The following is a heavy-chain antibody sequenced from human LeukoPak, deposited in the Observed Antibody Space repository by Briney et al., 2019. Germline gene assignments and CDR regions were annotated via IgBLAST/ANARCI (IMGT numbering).Heavy chain of an antibody. J-gene: IGHJ4*02. CDR3: ATSYYDYDRWDY. CDR2: IYYSGST. D-gene: IGHD3-3*01. V-gene: IGHV4-59*01. Sequence: SETLSLTCTVSGDSISGYYWSWIRQPPGKGLEWIGYIYYSGSTKYNPSLKSRVTMSVDASKSRFSLNLTSVTAADTAVYYCATSYYDYDRWDYWSQGTLVTVSS. CDR1: GDSISGYY.